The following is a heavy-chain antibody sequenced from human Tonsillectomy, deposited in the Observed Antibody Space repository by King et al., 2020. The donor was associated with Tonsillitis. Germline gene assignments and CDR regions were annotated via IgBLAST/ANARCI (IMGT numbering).Heavy chain of an antibody. CDR1: GGSISSGGYY. J-gene: IGHJ4*02. Sequence: VQLQESGPGLVKPSQTLSLTCTVSGGSISSGGYYWSWIRQHPGKGLEWIGYIYYSGSTYYNPSLKSRDTISVDTSKNQFSLKLSSVTAADTAVYYCARGGEYYGSGSYLAEKYFDYWGQGTLVTVSS. CDR3: ARGGEYYGSGSYLAEKYFDY. D-gene: IGHD3-10*01. V-gene: IGHV4-31*03. CDR2: IYYSGST.